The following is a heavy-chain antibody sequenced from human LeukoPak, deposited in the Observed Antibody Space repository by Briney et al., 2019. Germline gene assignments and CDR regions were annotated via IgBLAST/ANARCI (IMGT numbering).Heavy chain of an antibody. J-gene: IGHJ4*02. CDR2: IYYNGCT. CDR1: GGSLSSGGSY. D-gene: IGHD2-2*01. Sequence: SQTLSLTSTVSGGSLSSGGSYWSWIRQHPGKGLECFGYIYYNGCTHYNPTPKRRFPISVDTSKNQFSLKLSSVTAADTAVYYCARDAKEPTKYCSSTSCYRGVYYFDYWGQGTLVTVSS. V-gene: IGHV4-31*03. CDR3: ARDAKEPTKYCSSTSCYRGVYYFDY.